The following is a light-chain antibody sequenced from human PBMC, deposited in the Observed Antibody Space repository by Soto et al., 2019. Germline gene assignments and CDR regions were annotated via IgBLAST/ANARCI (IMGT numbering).Light chain of an antibody. Sequence: VVLPQSPGTLSLSPGQRATLSCRASQTLSSSYLAWYQRKPGQAHRLLIYGASSRATGIPDRFSGSGSGTVFTLTISRLEPEDFAVYYCQQYANSPYTFGQGTKLEI. CDR2: GAS. V-gene: IGKV3-20*01. CDR3: QQYANSPYT. CDR1: QTLSSSY. J-gene: IGKJ2*01.